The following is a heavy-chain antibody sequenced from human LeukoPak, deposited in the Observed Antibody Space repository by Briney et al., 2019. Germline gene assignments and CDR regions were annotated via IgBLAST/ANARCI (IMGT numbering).Heavy chain of an antibody. Sequence: SETLSLTCTVSGGSISSGGYSWSWIRQPPGKGLEWIGSIYYSGGTYYNPSLKSRVTISVDTSKNQFSLRLSSVTAADTAFYFCARRNYYGSGLDYWGQGTLVTVSS. CDR3: ARRNYYGSGLDY. V-gene: IGHV4-39*01. CDR1: GGSISSGGYS. J-gene: IGHJ4*02. D-gene: IGHD3-10*01. CDR2: IYYSGGT.